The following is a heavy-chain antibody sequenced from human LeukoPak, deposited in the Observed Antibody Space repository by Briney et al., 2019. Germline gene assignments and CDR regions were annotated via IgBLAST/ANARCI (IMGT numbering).Heavy chain of an antibody. V-gene: IGHV3-64*02. CDR2: IGGGGVTT. J-gene: IGHJ2*01. CDR3: ARXGGGSGLWYYDL. Sequence: PGGSLRLSCAASGFTFSSYSMHWVRQAPGKGPEFVSVIGGGGVTTFYADSVKDRFTISRDNSKNTLYLEMGSLRAEDMAVYYCARXGGGSGLWYYDLWGRGTLVTVSS. CDR1: GFTFSSYS. D-gene: IGHD1-26*01.